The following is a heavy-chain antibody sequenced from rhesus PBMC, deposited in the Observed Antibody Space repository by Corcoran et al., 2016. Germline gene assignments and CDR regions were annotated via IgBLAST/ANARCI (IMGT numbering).Heavy chain of an antibody. J-gene: IGHJ5-2*02. CDR3: ARDAISLDV. Sequence: QVQLQESGPGLVKPSETLPLTCAVSGVSLYGNYWTWIRQSPGKGLEWIWYISGNTETTSYNPSLGGRVTISKDTSQNQFSLILTSVTAADTAVYYCARDAISLDVWGRGVLVTVSS. V-gene: IGHV4-147*01. CDR1: GVSLYGNY. CDR2: ISGNTETT.